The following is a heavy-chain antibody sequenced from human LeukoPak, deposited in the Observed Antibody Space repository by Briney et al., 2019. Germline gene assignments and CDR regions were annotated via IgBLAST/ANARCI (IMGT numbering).Heavy chain of an antibody. CDR2: IKHDGSED. CDR3: ARSANYGGHAFFDY. V-gene: IGHV3-7*01. D-gene: IGHD4/OR15-4a*01. J-gene: IGHJ4*02. Sequence: GGSLRLSCAASGFTFSSYWMTWVRETPGKGLEWVANIKHDGSEDYFVDSVKGRFTISRDNAENSLHLQMSSLRAEDTAVYYCARSANYGGHAFFDYWGQGILVIVSS. CDR1: GFTFSSYW.